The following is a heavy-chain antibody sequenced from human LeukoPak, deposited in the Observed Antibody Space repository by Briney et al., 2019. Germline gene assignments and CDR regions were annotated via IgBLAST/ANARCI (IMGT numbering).Heavy chain of an antibody. J-gene: IGHJ4*02. Sequence: KTSETLSLTCTVSGGSIRSSSYYWGWIRQPPGKGLEWIGSIYYSGSTYYNASLKSRGTISVDTSKNQFSLKLSSVTAADTAVYYCARFGIAAAVDYWGQGTLVTVSS. D-gene: IGHD6-13*01. V-gene: IGHV4-39*07. CDR1: GGSIRSSSYY. CDR2: IYYSGST. CDR3: ARFGIAAAVDY.